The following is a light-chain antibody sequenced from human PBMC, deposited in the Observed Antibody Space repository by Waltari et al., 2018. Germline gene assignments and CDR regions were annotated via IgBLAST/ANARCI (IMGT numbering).Light chain of an antibody. CDR3: SSYTSSSTVYV. J-gene: IGLJ1*01. Sequence: QSALTQPASVSGSPGQSITISCTGTSSDVGGYNYVPWFQPRPGKAPKLMIYDVSKRPSGVSNRFSGSKSGNTASLTISGLQAEDEADYYCSSYTSSSTVYVFGTGTKVTVL. CDR1: SSDVGGYNY. V-gene: IGLV2-14*01. CDR2: DVS.